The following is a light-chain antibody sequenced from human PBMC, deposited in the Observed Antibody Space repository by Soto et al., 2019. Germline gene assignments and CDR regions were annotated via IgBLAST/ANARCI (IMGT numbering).Light chain of an antibody. CDR2: ENN. CDR3: GTWDSSLSAVV. Sequence: QSVLTQPPSVSAAPGQKVTISCSGSSSNIGNNYVSWYQQLPGTAPELLIYENNKRPSGIPDRFSGSKSGTTATLVITGLQTGDEADYYCGTWDSSLSAVVFGGGTKLTVL. J-gene: IGLJ2*01. V-gene: IGLV1-51*02. CDR1: SSNIGNNY.